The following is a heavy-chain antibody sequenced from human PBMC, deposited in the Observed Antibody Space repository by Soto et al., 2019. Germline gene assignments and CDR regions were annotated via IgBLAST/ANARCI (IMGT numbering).Heavy chain of an antibody. CDR2: ILVDGRT. Sequence: GSLRLSCVASGFICSSYDMSWVRQAPGKGLEWVSTILVDGRTFYVDSVKGRFTISRDSSNNMVYLQMNSLTAGDTALYYCAKATATGGGAFDICGQGTMVTVSS. CDR1: GFICSSYD. CDR3: AKATATGGGAFDI. V-gene: IGHV3-23*01. D-gene: IGHD2-8*02. J-gene: IGHJ3*02.